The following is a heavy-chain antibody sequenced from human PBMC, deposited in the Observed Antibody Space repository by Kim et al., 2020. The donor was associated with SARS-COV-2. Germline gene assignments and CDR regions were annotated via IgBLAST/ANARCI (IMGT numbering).Heavy chain of an antibody. CDR2: MDPKSGRR. J-gene: IGHJ5*02. Sequence: QATGQGPEWMGWMDPKSGRRGSAQKFQGRLTLTRNTAMRTAYMELTGLTAEDTAVYYCARVGSGILGPWGQGTLVTVS. CDR3: ARVGSGILGP. V-gene: IGHV1-8*01. D-gene: IGHD3-10*01.